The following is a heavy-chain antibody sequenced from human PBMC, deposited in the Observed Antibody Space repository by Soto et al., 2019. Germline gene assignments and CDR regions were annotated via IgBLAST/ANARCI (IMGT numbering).Heavy chain of an antibody. CDR2: INHSGST. CDR1: GGSFSGYY. J-gene: IGHJ5*02. Sequence: QVQLQQWGAGLLKPSETLSLTCAVYGGSFSGYYWSWIRQPPGKGLEWIGEINHSGSTNYNPSLKSRFTISVDTSKNQFSLKLSSVTAADTAVYYCARAKFPPPVVAATLRWFDPWGQGTLVTVSS. V-gene: IGHV4-34*01. D-gene: IGHD2-15*01. CDR3: ARAKFPPPVVAATLRWFDP.